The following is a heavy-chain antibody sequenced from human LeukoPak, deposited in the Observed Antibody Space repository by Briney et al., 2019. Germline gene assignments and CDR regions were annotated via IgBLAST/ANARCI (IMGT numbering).Heavy chain of an antibody. D-gene: IGHD3-9*01. V-gene: IGHV3-48*04. Sequence: PGGSLRLSCAASGFTFSSYSMNWVRQAPGKGLEWVSYISSSSSTIYYADSVKGRFTISRDNAKNSLYLQMNSLRAEDTALYYCAKDKGWDILTGPMFDWGQGTLVTVSS. CDR1: GFTFSSYS. CDR2: ISSSSSTI. J-gene: IGHJ4*02. CDR3: AKDKGWDILTGPMFD.